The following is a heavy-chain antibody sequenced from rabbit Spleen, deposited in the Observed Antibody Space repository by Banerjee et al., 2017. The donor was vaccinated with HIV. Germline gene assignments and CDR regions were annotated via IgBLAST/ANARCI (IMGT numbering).Heavy chain of an antibody. Sequence: QSVEESAGGLVQHGGALQLSCKASGCTLSSNYMNWVRQAPGKGLEWIGYIDPVFGITSYANWVNGRFSISRENAQNIVFLQMTSLTAADTATYSCARDGAGGSYFAWWGPGTLVTVS. D-gene: IGHD8-1*01. CDR3: ARDGAGGSYFAW. V-gene: IGHV1S7*01. CDR2: IDPVFGIT. J-gene: IGHJ6*01. CDR1: GCTLSSNY.